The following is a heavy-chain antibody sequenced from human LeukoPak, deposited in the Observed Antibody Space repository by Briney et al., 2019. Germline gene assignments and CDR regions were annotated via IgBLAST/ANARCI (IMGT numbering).Heavy chain of an antibody. V-gene: IGHV4-61*02. Sequence: KTSETLSLTCTVSGGSISSGSYYWSWIRQPAGKGLEWIGRIYTSGSTNYNPSLKSRVTISVDTSKNQFSLKLSSVTAADTAVYYCAGGALITFGGVMFHDYWGQGTLVTVSS. J-gene: IGHJ4*02. CDR2: IYTSGST. CDR1: GGSISSGSYY. D-gene: IGHD3-16*01. CDR3: AGGALITFGGVMFHDY.